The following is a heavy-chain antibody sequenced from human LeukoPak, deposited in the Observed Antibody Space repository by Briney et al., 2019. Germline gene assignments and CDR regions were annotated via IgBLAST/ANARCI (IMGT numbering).Heavy chain of an antibody. D-gene: IGHD3-22*01. Sequence: ASVKVSCKVSGYTLTELSMHWVRQAPGKGLEWMGGFDPEDGETIYAQKFQGRVTMTEDTSTDTAYMEPSSLRSEDTAVYYCATTYYDSSGYYLPPDYWGQGTLVTVSS. CDR1: GYTLTELS. V-gene: IGHV1-24*01. CDR2: FDPEDGET. CDR3: ATTYYDSSGYYLPPDY. J-gene: IGHJ4*02.